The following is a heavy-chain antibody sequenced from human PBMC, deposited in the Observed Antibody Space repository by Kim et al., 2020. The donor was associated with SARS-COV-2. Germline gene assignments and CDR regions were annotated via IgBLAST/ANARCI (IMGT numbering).Heavy chain of an antibody. CDR2: IIPIFGTA. V-gene: IGHV1-69*13. D-gene: IGHD1-7*01. CDR3: ARVPLQRGTTYDYYYYYGMDV. CDR1: GGTFSSYA. Sequence: SVKVSCKASGGTFSSYAISWVRQAPGQGLEWMGGIIPIFGTANYAQKFQGRVTITADESTSTAYMELSSLRSEDTAVYYCARVPLQRGTTYDYYYYYGMDVWGQGTTVTVSS. J-gene: IGHJ6*02.